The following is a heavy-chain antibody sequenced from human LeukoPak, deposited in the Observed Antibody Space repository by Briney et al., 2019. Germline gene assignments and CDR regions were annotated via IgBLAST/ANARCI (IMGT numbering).Heavy chain of an antibody. D-gene: IGHD4-17*01. V-gene: IGHV5-10-1*01. J-gene: IGHJ4*02. CDR3: ARHEGYGDYEGGFDY. CDR2: IDPSDSYT. CDR1: GYSFTSYW. Sequence: GESLRISCKGSGYSFTSYWISWVRQMPGKGLEWVGRIDPSDSYTNYSPSFQGHVTISADKSISTAYLQWSSLKASDTAMYYCARHEGYGDYEGGFDYWGQGTLVTVSS.